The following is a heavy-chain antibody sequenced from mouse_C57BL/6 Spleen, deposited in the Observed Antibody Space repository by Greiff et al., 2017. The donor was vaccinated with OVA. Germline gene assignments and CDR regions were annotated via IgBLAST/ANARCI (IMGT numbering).Heavy chain of an antibody. D-gene: IGHD1-1*01. CDR1: GFTFSSYT. V-gene: IGHV5-9*01. Sequence: EVQVVEPGGGLVKPGGSLKLSCAASGFTFSSYTMSWVRQTPEKRLEWVATISGGGGNTYYPDSVKGRFTISRDNAKTTLYLQMSSLRSEDTALYYCARGDYYGSTYWYFDDWGTGTTVTVSS. J-gene: IGHJ1*03. CDR2: ISGGGGNT. CDR3: ARGDYYGSTYWYFDD.